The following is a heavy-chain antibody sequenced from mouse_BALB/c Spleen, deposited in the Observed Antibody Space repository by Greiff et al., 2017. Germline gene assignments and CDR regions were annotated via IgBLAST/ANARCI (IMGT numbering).Heavy chain of an antibody. J-gene: IGHJ3*01. D-gene: IGHD2-4*01. CDR3: TRGDYDGFAY. Sequence: EVKVVESGGGLVKPGGSLKLSCAASGFTFSSYTMSWVRQTPEKRLEWVATISSGGSYTYYPDSVKGRFTISRDNAKNTLYLQMSSLKSEDTAMYYCTRGDYDGFAYWGQGTLVTVSA. V-gene: IGHV5-6-4*01. CDR1: GFTFSSYT. CDR2: ISSGGSYT.